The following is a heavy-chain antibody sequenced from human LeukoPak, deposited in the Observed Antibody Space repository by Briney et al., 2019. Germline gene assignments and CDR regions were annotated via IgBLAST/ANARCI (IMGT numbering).Heavy chain of an antibody. CDR1: GGSFSGYY. J-gene: IGHJ4*02. CDR3: ARDQGAGMVSGGHFFDY. D-gene: IGHD3-10*01. V-gene: IGHV4-34*01. Sequence: SETLSLTCAVYGGSFSGYYWSWIRQPPGKGLEWIGEINHSGSTYYNPSLKSRVTISVDRSKNQFSLKLSSVTAADTAVYYCARDQGAGMVSGGHFFDYWGQGTLVTVSS. CDR2: INHSGST.